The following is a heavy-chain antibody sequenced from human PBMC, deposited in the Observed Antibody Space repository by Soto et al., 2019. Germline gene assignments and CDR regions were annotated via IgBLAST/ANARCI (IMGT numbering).Heavy chain of an antibody. CDR3: ARAPYYYGSGSYYPIPFDY. D-gene: IGHD3-10*01. Sequence: QVQLVQSGAEVKKPGASVKVSCKASGYTFTSYGISWVRQAPGQGLEWMGWISAYNGNTNYAQKLQGRGTMTTDTSTSTAYMELRSLRSDDTAVYYCARAPYYYGSGSYYPIPFDYWGQGTLVTVSS. J-gene: IGHJ4*02. V-gene: IGHV1-18*01. CDR2: ISAYNGNT. CDR1: GYTFTSYG.